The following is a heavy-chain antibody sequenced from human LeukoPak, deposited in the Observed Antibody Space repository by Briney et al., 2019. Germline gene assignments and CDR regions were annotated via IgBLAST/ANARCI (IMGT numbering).Heavy chain of an antibody. J-gene: IGHJ4*02. Sequence: SETLSLTCTVSGGSISSSRYFWGWIRQPPGKGLEWIGSIYYSGSTYYNPSLKSRVTISVDTSKNQFSLKLSSVTAADTAVYYCAREQAGSSSLFFDYWGLGTLVTVSS. D-gene: IGHD6-6*01. V-gene: IGHV4-39*07. CDR2: IYYSGST. CDR3: AREQAGSSSLFFDY. CDR1: GGSISSSRYF.